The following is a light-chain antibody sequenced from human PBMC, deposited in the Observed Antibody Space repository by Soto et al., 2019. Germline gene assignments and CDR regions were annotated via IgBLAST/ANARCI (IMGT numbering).Light chain of an antibody. Sequence: EILMTQSPATLSVSPWEIATLSCRASQFLSSYLAWYQQKPGQPPRLLIYDTSNRATGIPARFSGSRSGTDFTLTISSLEPEDFGVYFCHQRNKFGQGTRLEIK. CDR2: DTS. CDR3: HQRNK. V-gene: IGKV3-11*01. CDR1: QFLSSY. J-gene: IGKJ5*01.